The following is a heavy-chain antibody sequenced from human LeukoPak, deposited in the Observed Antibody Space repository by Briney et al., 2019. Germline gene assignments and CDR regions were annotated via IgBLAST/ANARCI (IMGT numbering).Heavy chain of an antibody. CDR2: ISYDGSNK. CDR1: GFTFSSYG. J-gene: IGHJ4*02. V-gene: IGHV3-30*18. CDR3: AKVAGS. Sequence: GGSLRLSCAASGFTFSSYGMHWVRQAPGKGLEWVAVISYDGSNKYYADSVKGRFTISRDNSKNTLYLQMNSLRAEDTAVCYCAKVAGSWGQGTLVTVSS. D-gene: IGHD6-13*01.